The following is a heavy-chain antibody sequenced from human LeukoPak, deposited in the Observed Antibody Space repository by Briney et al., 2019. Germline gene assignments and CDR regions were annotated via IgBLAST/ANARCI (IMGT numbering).Heavy chain of an antibody. CDR3: AKDTTCSGGSCYSDAFDI. CDR2: ISGDGGST. Sequence: GGSLRLSCAASGFNFDDYAMHWVRQAPGKGLEWVSLISGDGGSTYYADSVKGRFTISRDNSKNSLYLQMNSLRTEDTALYYCAKDTTCSGGSCYSDAFDIWGQGTMVTVSS. CDR1: GFNFDDYA. V-gene: IGHV3-43*02. D-gene: IGHD2-15*01. J-gene: IGHJ3*02.